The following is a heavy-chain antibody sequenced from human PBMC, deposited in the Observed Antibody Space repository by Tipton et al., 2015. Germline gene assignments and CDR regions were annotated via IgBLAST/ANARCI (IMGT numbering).Heavy chain of an antibody. J-gene: IGHJ4*02. Sequence: TLSLTCTVSGGSISSGGCYWGWIRQPPGKGLEWIGSIYYSGSTYYNPSLKSRVNIFVDTSKNQFSLKLSSVTAADTAVYYCARIIAVVEYWGQGTLVTVSS. V-gene: IGHV4-39*01. CDR2: IYYSGST. CDR3: ARIIAVVEY. D-gene: IGHD6-19*01. CDR1: GGSISSGGCY.